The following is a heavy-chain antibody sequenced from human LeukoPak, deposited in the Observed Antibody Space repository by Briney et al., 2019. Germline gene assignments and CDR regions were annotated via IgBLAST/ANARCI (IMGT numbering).Heavy chain of an antibody. J-gene: IGHJ4*02. D-gene: IGHD5-18*01. Sequence: GASVKVSCKAYGGTFSSYAISWVRQAPGRGLEWMGGIIPIFGTATYAQKFQGRVTITTDESTSTAYMALSSLRSEDTAVYYCASPLPLDTAMVYWGQGTLVTVSS. CDR3: ASPLPLDTAMVY. CDR1: GGTFSSYA. V-gene: IGHV1-69*05. CDR2: IIPIFGTA.